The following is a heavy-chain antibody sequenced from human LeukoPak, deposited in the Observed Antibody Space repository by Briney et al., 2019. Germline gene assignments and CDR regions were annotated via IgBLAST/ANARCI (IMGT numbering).Heavy chain of an antibody. J-gene: IGHJ6*02. Sequence: SETLSLTCTVSGGSIRNYIWSWIRRPPGKGLEWIGFIYYSGSTNYNPSLKSRVTISVDTSKNQLSLSLGSVTAADTAVYYCMRGEYTSSPYHFGMDVWGQGTTVTVSS. CDR3: MRGEYTSSPYHFGMDV. CDR1: GGSIRNYI. V-gene: IGHV4-59*12. CDR2: IYYSGST. D-gene: IGHD2-2*01.